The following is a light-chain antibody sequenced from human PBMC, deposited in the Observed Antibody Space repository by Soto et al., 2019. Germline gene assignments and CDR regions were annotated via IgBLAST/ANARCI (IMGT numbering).Light chain of an antibody. Sequence: QSDRNQPPSASGSPGQSVTISCTGTSNDIGAYNYVSWYQHHPGKVPKLLIYEVFRRPSGVPDRFSASKSGNTASLTVSGLQPEDEADYYCLSYVGRETGVFGSGTKVTVL. CDR2: EVF. CDR3: LSYVGRETGV. CDR1: SNDIGAYNY. V-gene: IGLV2-8*01. J-gene: IGLJ1*01.